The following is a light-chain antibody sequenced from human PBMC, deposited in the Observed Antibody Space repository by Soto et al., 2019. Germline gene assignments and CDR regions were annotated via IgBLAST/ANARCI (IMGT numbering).Light chain of an antibody. V-gene: IGKV3-20*01. J-gene: IGKJ1*01. CDR1: QSVSSNH. CDR3: QQYSSSRT. Sequence: DIVLTQSPGTLSVSPGERATLSCRASQSVSSNHLAWYQQKPGQAPRLLIYGGSSRATGIPVRFSGRGSETDFPLTITRLEPEDFAVYYCQQYSSSRTLGQGTKVDIK. CDR2: GGS.